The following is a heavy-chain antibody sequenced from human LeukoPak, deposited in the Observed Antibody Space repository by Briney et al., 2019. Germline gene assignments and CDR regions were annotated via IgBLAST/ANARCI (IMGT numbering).Heavy chain of an antibody. J-gene: IGHJ6*02. D-gene: IGHD2-15*01. CDR1: GFTFSSYE. CDR3: ARVRSGLHMYV. CDR2: ISSRGTTI. V-gene: IGHV3-48*03. Sequence: GGSLRLSCAVSGFTFSSYEMNWVRQAPGKGLEWVSYISSRGTTIYYVDSVKGRFTISRDNAKNSLYLQMNSLRAEDTALYYCARVRSGLHMYVWGQGTTVTVSS.